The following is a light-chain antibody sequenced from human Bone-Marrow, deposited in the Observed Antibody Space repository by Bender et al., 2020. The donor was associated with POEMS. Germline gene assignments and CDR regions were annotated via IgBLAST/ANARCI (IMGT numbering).Light chain of an antibody. CDR3: QAWDTYSVI. Sequence: SYEVTQPPSVSVSPGQTASITCSGDDLGDKYVAWYQQKPGQSPVLVLYQDTKRPSGIPKRFSGSNSGNTATLTISGTQAMDEADYYCQAWDTYSVIFGGGTKLTVL. CDR1: DLGDKY. V-gene: IGLV3-1*01. J-gene: IGLJ2*01. CDR2: QDT.